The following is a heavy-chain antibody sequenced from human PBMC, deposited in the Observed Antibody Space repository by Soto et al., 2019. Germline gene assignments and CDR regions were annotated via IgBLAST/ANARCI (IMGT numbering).Heavy chain of an antibody. D-gene: IGHD2-8*01. CDR1: GGSINSGAYY. V-gene: IGHV4-31*01. CDR2: IHLSGST. J-gene: IGHJ4*02. Sequence: QVQLQESGPGLVTPSQTLSLTCTVSGGSINSGAYYWNWIRQHPGKGLEWIGYIHLSGSTYSNPSLKSLVAISTDTSNNQFSLRLSSVTAADTAVYYCARDQGVSYFDSWGQGALVTVSS. CDR3: ARDQGVSYFDS.